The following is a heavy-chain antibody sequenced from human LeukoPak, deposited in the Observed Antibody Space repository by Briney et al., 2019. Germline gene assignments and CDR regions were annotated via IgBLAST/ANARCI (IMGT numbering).Heavy chain of an antibody. CDR3: ARHLYLYDSSGYYYYLDY. J-gene: IGHJ4*02. CDR2: IYYSGIT. D-gene: IGHD3-22*01. CDR1: IGSISDTKYY. Sequence: SETLSLTCTVSIGSISDTKYYWGWIRQPPGKGLEWIGTIYYSGITYYNPSLKRRVTISVDTSKSPFSLKLSSVTAADTAVYYCARHLYLYDSSGYYYYLDYWGQGTQVTVSS. V-gene: IGHV4-39*01.